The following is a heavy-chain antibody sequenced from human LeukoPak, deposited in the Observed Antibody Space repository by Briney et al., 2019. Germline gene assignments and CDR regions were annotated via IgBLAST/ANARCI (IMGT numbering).Heavy chain of an antibody. Sequence: SVTLSLNCTVSGGSISGSYWNWIRQPPGKGLEWIGCIHDSGTTNYNPSLKSRVTISLHTSENQFSLRLTSVTAADTAVYYCAIEHDGATYSNLWGQGTLVAVSS. J-gene: IGHJ5*02. CDR1: GGSISGSY. D-gene: IGHD5-12*01. CDR2: IHDSGTT. CDR3: AIEHDGATYSNL. V-gene: IGHV4-59*01.